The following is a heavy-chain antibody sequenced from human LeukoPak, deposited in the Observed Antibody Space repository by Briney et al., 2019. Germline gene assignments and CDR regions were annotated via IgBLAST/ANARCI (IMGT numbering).Heavy chain of an antibody. V-gene: IGHV3-30*02. Sequence: GGSLRLSCAASGFTFSSYGMHWVRQAPGKGLEWVAFIRYDGSNKYYADSVKGRFTISRDNSKNTLYLQMNSLRAEDTAVYYCARSPRTMVRGVSDYWGQGTLVTVSS. J-gene: IGHJ4*02. CDR1: GFTFSSYG. CDR2: IRYDGSNK. CDR3: ARSPRTMVRGVSDY. D-gene: IGHD3-10*01.